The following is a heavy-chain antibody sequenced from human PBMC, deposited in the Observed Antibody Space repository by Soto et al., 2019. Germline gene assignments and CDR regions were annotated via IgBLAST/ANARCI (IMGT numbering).Heavy chain of an antibody. Sequence: LSLTCAVYGGSFSGYYWSWIRQPPGKGLEWIGEINHSGSTNYNPSLKSRVTISVDTSKNQFSLKLSSVTAADTAVYYCARVPYYDSSGYNFDYWGQGTLVTVSS. CDR3: ARVPYYDSSGYNFDY. CDR1: GGSFSGYY. J-gene: IGHJ4*02. V-gene: IGHV4-34*01. D-gene: IGHD3-22*01. CDR2: INHSGST.